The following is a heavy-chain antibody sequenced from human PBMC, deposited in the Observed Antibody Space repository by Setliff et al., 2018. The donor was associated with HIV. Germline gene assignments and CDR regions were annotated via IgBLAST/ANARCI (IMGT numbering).Heavy chain of an antibody. CDR3: ARVASGYDYGWLDP. J-gene: IGHJ5*02. CDR1: GFTFSTYW. D-gene: IGHD5-12*01. CDR2: INNDGRKT. V-gene: IGHV3-74*03. Sequence: GGSLSLSCAASGFTFSTYWTHWVRHAPGKGLVWVSHINNDGRKTTYADSVQGRFTVSRDNAKNTLYLQMNSLRAEDTAVYYCARVASGYDYGWLDPWGQGTLVTVSS.